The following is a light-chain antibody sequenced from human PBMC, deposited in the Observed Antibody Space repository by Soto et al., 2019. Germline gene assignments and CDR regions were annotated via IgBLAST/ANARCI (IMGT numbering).Light chain of an antibody. CDR1: SSNIGAGSD. V-gene: IGLV1-40*01. CDR2: GNS. CDR3: QSYDNSPSGIYV. Sequence: QSVLTQPPSVSGAPGQRVTISCSGSSSNIGAGSDVHWYQQLPGTAPKLLIYGNSRRSSGVPDRFYGSKSGTSASLAITGLQPEDEADYYCQSYDNSPSGIYVFGTGTKLTVL. J-gene: IGLJ1*01.